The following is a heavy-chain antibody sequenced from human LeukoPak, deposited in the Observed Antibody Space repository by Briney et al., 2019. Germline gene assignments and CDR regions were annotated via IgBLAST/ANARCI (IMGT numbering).Heavy chain of an antibody. V-gene: IGHV3-30-3*01. CDR2: ISYAGSNK. Sequence: GGSLRLSCAASGFTFSRYAMHWVRQAPGKGLEWVAVISYAGSNKYYADSVKGRFTISRDNSKNTLYLQMNSLRAGDTAVYYCARDPWRGDTAMVYPHYWGQGTLVTVSS. CDR1: GFTFSRYA. CDR3: ARDPWRGDTAMVYPHY. D-gene: IGHD5-18*01. J-gene: IGHJ4*02.